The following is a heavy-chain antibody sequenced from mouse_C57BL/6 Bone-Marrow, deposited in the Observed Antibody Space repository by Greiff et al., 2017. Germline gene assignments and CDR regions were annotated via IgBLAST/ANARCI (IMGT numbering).Heavy chain of an antibody. J-gene: IGHJ2*01. CDR2: IFPGSGST. CDR3: ARSNYYGSPYYFDD. V-gene: IGHV1-75*01. CDR1: GYTFTDYY. Sequence: QVHVKQSGPELVKPGASVKISCKASGYTFTDYYINWVKQRPGQGLEWIGWIFPGSGSTYYNEKFKGKATLTVDQSSSTAYMLLSSLTSEDSAVYFCARSNYYGSPYYFDDWGQGTTRTVSS. D-gene: IGHD1-1*01.